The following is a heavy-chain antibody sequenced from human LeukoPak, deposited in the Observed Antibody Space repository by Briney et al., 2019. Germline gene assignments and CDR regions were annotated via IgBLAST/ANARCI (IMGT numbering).Heavy chain of an antibody. D-gene: IGHD3-16*01. J-gene: IGHJ4*02. CDR1: GYTFTSYG. Sequence: GASVKVSCKASGYTFTSYGTSWVRQAPGQGLEWMGWISTYNSNTNYAQKLQGRVTMTTDTSTNTAYMELRSLRSDDTAVYYCARRVGGMTRFDYWGQGTLVTVSS. CDR2: ISTYNSNT. V-gene: IGHV1-18*01. CDR3: ARRVGGMTRFDY.